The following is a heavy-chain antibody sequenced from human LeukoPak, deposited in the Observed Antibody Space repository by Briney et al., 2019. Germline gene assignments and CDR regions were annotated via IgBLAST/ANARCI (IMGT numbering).Heavy chain of an antibody. J-gene: IGHJ6*04. CDR1: GGSITSSSYY. D-gene: IGHD6-13*01. CDR3: ARGAAAARWRRMDV. Sequence: SETLSLTCTVSGGSITSSSYYWGWIRQPPGKGLEWIGSVYYSGNTYYNPSLKSRVTISVDTSKNQFSLKLSSVTAADTAVYYCARGAAAARWRRMDVWGKGTTVTVSS. CDR2: VYYSGNT. V-gene: IGHV4-39*07.